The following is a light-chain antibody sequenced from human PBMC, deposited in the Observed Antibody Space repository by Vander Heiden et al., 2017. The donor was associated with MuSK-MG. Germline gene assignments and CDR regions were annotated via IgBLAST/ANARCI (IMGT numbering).Light chain of an antibody. Sequence: SYVLTQPPSVSVAPGQTARITCGRNTVGPKSVHWYQQKPGQAPLLVVYDDSDRPSGTPERFSGSNSGNTATLTISRVEDGDEADYYCQVWDDISDHVVFGGGTKLTVL. V-gene: IGLV3-21*02. CDR2: DDS. CDR1: TVGPKS. J-gene: IGLJ2*01. CDR3: QVWDDISDHVV.